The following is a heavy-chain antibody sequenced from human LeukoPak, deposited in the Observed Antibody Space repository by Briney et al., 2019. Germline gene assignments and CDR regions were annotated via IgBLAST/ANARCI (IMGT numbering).Heavy chain of an antibody. V-gene: IGHV3-23*01. CDR2: ITTSDGNT. D-gene: IGHD6-19*01. Sequence: GGSLRLSCAASGFTFSSYTMSWVRQAPGKGLEWVSTITTSDGNTYYADSVKGRFTVSRDNSKNTLLLQMNSLRAEDTAVYYCAEGYSGGWYYFDFWGQGTLVTVSS. CDR1: GFTFSSYT. CDR3: AEGYSGGWYYFDF. J-gene: IGHJ4*02.